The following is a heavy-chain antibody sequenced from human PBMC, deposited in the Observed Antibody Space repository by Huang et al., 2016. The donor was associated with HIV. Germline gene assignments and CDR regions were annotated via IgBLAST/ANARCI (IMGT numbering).Heavy chain of an antibody. Sequence: QVQLVESGGGVVQPGRSLRISCAASGFTFSSYGMHWVRQAPSRGLEWVAVISYDGKTKYYVDSVKGRFSISRDNSKTTVYLQLNSLRVEDTAVYYCAKGGSAAAVLDFWGQGTLVTVSS. CDR3: AKGGSAAAVLDF. D-gene: IGHD6-13*01. V-gene: IGHV3-30*18. J-gene: IGHJ4*02. CDR2: ISYDGKTK. CDR1: GFTFSSYG.